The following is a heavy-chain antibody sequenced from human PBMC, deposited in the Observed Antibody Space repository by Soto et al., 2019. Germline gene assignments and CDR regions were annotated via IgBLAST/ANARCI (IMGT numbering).Heavy chain of an antibody. CDR3: ARGSLVRGLISFDH. CDR1: GYTFTNYA. D-gene: IGHD3-10*01. CDR2: INTGDDNT. Sequence: QVQLVQSGAEVKEPGASVRVSCKASGYTFTNYAMHWVRQAPGQRLEWVGWINTGDDNTQYSEKFQGRVTVTRDTSATTAYMELSSLRSEDTAVYYCARGSLVRGLISFDHWGQGTLVTVSS. J-gene: IGHJ4*02. V-gene: IGHV1-3*04.